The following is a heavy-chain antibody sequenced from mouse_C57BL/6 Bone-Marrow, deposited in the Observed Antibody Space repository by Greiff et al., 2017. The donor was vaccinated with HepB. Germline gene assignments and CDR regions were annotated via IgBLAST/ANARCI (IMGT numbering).Heavy chain of an antibody. V-gene: IGHV1-61*01. CDR2: IYPSDSET. Sequence: QVQLQQPGAELVRPGSSVKLSCKASGYTFTSYWMDWVKQRPGQGLEWIGNIYPSDSETHYNQKFKDKATLTVDKSSSTAYMQLSSLTSEDSAIYYDARAFYYGSSYGYFDVWGTGTTVTVAS. CDR1: GYTFTSYW. J-gene: IGHJ1*03. D-gene: IGHD1-1*01. CDR3: ARAFYYGSSYGYFDV.